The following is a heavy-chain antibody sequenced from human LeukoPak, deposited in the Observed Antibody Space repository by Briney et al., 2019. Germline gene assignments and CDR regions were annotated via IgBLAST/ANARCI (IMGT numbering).Heavy chain of an antibody. V-gene: IGHV1-69*13. D-gene: IGHD6-19*01. J-gene: IGHJ6*03. CDR1: GGTFSSYA. CDR2: IIPIFGTA. Sequence: SVKVSCKASGGTFSSYAISWVRQAPGQGLEWMGGIIPIFGTANYAQKFQGRVTITADESTSTAYMELSSLRSEDTAVYYCARAPLIAVAFRSEERYYYYMDVWGKGTTVTVSS. CDR3: ARAPLIAVAFRSEERYYYYMDV.